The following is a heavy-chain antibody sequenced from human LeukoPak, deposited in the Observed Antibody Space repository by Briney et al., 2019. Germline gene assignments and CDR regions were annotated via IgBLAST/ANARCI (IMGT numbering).Heavy chain of an antibody. CDR2: ISAYNGNT. CDR1: GYTFTSYG. V-gene: IGHV1-18*01. J-gene: IGHJ4*02. CDR3: ARSYYYDSSGYYPPFFDY. Sequence: ASVKVSCKASGYTFTSYGISWVRQAPGQGLEWMGWISAYNGNTNYAQKLQGRVTMTTDTSTSTAYMELRSLRSDDTAVYYCARSYYYDSSGYYPPFFDYWGQGTLVTVSS. D-gene: IGHD3-22*01.